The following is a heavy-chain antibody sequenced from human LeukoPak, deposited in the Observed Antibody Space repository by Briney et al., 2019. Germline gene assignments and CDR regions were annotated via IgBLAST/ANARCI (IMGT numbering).Heavy chain of an antibody. Sequence: SETLSLTCTVSGGSISSGDYYWSWIRQPPGKGLEWIGYIYYSGSTYYNPSLKSRVTISVDTSKNQFSLKLSSVTAADTAVYYCARERVDYYYMDVWGKGTTVTVSS. CDR3: ARERVDYYYMDV. J-gene: IGHJ6*03. CDR1: GGSISSGDYY. V-gene: IGHV4-30-4*01. CDR2: IYYSGST.